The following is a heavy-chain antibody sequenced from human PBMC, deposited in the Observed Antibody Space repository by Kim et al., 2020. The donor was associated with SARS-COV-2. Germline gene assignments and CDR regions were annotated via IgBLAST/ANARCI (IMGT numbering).Heavy chain of an antibody. V-gene: IGHV3-48*02. J-gene: IGHJ4*02. CDR3: ARDSTTYYDILTGLDY. D-gene: IGHD3-9*01. Sequence: VKVQVTISRDNAKNSLYLQMNSLRDEDTALYYCARDSTTYYDILTGLDYWGQGTLVTVSS.